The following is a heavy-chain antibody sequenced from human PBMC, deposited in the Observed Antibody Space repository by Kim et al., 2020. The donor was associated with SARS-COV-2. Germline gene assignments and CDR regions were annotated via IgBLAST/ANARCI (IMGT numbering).Heavy chain of an antibody. J-gene: IGHJ6*02. D-gene: IGHD6-13*01. CDR3: ARTRSSSWYQLTDYSYGMDV. CDR2: IYYSGST. V-gene: IGHV4-39*01. CDR1: GGSISSSSYY. Sequence: SETLSLTCTVSGGSISSSSYYWGWIRQPPGKGLDWIGSIYYSGSTYYNPSLKSRVTISVDTSKNQFSLKLISVTAADTAVYYCARTRSSSWYQLTDYSYGMDVWGQGTTVTVSS.